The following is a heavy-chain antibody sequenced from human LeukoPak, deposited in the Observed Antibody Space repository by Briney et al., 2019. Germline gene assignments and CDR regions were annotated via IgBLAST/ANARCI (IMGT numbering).Heavy chain of an antibody. D-gene: IGHD3-3*01. V-gene: IGHV3-7*01. CDR1: GFTFNSYW. Sequence: GGSLRLSCAASGFTFNSYWMTWFRQAPGQGLEWVANIKPDGSAKYCVDSVKGRFTISRDNAKNSLYLQMNSLRVEDTAVYYCARGPGFLADYWGQGTLVTVSS. CDR3: ARGPGFLADY. CDR2: IKPDGSAK. J-gene: IGHJ4*02.